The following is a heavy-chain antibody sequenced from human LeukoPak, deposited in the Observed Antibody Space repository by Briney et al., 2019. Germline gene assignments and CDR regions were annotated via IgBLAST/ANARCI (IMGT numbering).Heavy chain of an antibody. V-gene: IGHV4-39*07. CDR2: IYYDGST. CDR1: GGSISSRNYH. Sequence: SETLSLTCAVSGGSISSRNYHWGWVRQPPGVGLEWIGRIYYDGSTDYNPSLKSRVTISLDTSKNQFSLKLSSVTAAYTAGYYCARVQPPSGSYSFDGFDIWGQGTLVTVSS. CDR3: ARVQPPSGSYSFDGFDI. D-gene: IGHD1-26*01. J-gene: IGHJ3*02.